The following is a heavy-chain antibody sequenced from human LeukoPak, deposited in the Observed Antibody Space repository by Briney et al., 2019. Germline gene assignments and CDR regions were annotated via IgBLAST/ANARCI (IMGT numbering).Heavy chain of an antibody. CDR1: GFTFSSYA. V-gene: IGHV3-30-3*02. Sequence: GGSLRLSCAASGFTFSSYAMHWVRQAPGKGLEWVAVISYDGSNKYYADSVKGRFTISRDNSKNTLYLQMNSLRAEDTAVYYCAKLPTSGYHHLDYWGQGTLVTVSS. D-gene: IGHD5-12*01. CDR2: ISYDGSNK. CDR3: AKLPTSGYHHLDY. J-gene: IGHJ4*02.